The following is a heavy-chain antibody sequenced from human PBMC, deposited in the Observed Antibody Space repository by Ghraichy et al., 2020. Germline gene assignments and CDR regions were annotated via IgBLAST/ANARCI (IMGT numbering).Heavy chain of an antibody. CDR2: INHSGST. CDR1: GGSFSGYY. J-gene: IGHJ4*02. D-gene: IGHD3-3*01. CDR3: ARGRTQYDFWSGYWVY. V-gene: IGHV4-34*01. Sequence: SQTLSLTCAVYGGSFSGYYWSWIRQPPGKGLEWIGEINHSGSTNYNPSLKSRVTISVDTSKNQFPLKLSSETAADTAVYYCARGRTQYDFWSGYWVYWGQGTLVTVSS.